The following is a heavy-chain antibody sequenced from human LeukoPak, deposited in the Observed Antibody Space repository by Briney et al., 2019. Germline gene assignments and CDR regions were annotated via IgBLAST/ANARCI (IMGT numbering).Heavy chain of an antibody. J-gene: IGHJ4*02. CDR3: ARAGSSWYVGIDY. CDR1: GYTFTGYY. CDR2: INPNSGGT. V-gene: IGHV1-2*02. Sequence: SVKASCKASGYTFTGYYMHWVRQAPGQGLEWMGWINPNSGGTNYAQKFQGRVTMTRDTSISTAYMELSRLRSDDTAVYYCARAGSSWYVGIDYWGQGTLVTVSS. D-gene: IGHD6-13*01.